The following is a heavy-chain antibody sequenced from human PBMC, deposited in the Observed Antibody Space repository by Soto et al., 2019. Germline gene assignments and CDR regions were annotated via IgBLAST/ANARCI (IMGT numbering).Heavy chain of an antibody. J-gene: IGHJ6*02. D-gene: IGHD6-13*01. CDR2: IYHGGSS. CDR3: ASAHSSSWYGMDV. V-gene: IGHV4-4*02. CDR1: GGSIRSTNW. Sequence: TLSLTCAVSGGSIRSTNWWSWVREPPGKGLEWSGEIYHGGSSNYNPSLKSRVTISVEKSKNQFSLKLIAVTAADTAVYYCASAHSSSWYGMDVWGQGTTVTVSS.